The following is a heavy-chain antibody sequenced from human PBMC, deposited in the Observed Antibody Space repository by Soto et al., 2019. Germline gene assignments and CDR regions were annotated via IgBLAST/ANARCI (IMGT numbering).Heavy chain of an antibody. CDR1: GFTFDDYA. V-gene: IGHV3-9*01. D-gene: IGHD5-12*01. CDR3: AKGVEGGYDPYYFDC. CDR2: ITWNSRSI. Sequence: EVQLVESGGGLVQPGRSPRLSCAASGFTFDDYAVHWVRQAPGKGLEWVSGITWNSRSIAYADSVKGRFTISRDNAKNSLYLQMNSLRAEDTALYYCAKGVEGGYDPYYFDCWGQGTLVTVSS. J-gene: IGHJ4*02.